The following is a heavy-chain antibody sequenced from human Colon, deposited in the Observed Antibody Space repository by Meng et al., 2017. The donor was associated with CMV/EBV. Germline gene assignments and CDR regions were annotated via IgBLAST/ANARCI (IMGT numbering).Heavy chain of an antibody. V-gene: IGHV1-69*10. Sequence: SVKVSCKASGGTFSSFAITWVRQAPGQGLEWMGGIIPNRDIASYAQKFQGRVTITTDESTNTAYLEVTSLTTDDTAVYYCARGRVLEGGWGQGTLVTVSS. CDR3: ARGRVLEGG. CDR2: IIPNRDIA. J-gene: IGHJ4*02. CDR1: GGTFSSFA. D-gene: IGHD1-1*01.